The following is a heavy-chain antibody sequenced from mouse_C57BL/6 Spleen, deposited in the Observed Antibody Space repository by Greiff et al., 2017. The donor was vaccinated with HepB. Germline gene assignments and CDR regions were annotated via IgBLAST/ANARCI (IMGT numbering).Heavy chain of an antibody. Sequence: QVQLQQPGTELVKPGASVKLSCKASGYTFTSYWMHWVKQRPGQGLEWIGNINPSNGGTNYNEKFKSKATLAVDKSSSTAYMQLSSLTSEDSAVYYCARPDGYYEYFDVWGTGTTVTVSS. V-gene: IGHV1-53*01. D-gene: IGHD2-3*01. CDR2: INPSNGGT. J-gene: IGHJ1*03. CDR1: GYTFTSYW. CDR3: ARPDGYYEYFDV.